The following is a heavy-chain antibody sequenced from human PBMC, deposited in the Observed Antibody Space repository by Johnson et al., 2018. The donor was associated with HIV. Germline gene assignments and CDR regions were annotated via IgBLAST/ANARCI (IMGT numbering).Heavy chain of an antibody. Sequence: EKLVESGGGVVQPGGSLRLYCAASGFSFSSFGMYWVRQAPGKGLEWVSYISSSGSTIYYPDSVKGRFTISRDSAKNSLYLQMNSLRAEDTAVYYCASSWGNAFDIWGQGTMVTVSS. J-gene: IGHJ3*02. CDR2: ISSSGSTI. CDR1: GFSFSSFG. V-gene: IGHV3-48*04. D-gene: IGHD7-27*01. CDR3: ASSWGNAFDI.